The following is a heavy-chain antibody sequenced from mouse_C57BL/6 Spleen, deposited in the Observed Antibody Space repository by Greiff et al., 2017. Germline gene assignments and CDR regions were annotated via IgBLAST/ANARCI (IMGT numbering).Heavy chain of an antibody. V-gene: IGHV14-4*01. D-gene: IGHD1-1*01. CDR2: IDPENGDT. Sequence: VQLQQSGAELVRPGDSVKLSCTASGFNIKDDYMHWVKQRPEQGLEWIGWIDPENGDTEYASKFQGKATITADTSSNTAYLQLSSLTSEDTAVYYCTVYGTYAMDYWGQGTSVTVSS. CDR3: TVYGTYAMDY. CDR1: GFNIKDDY. J-gene: IGHJ4*01.